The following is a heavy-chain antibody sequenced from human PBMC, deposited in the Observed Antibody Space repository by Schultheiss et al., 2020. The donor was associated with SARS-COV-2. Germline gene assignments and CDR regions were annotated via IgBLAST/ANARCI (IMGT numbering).Heavy chain of an antibody. Sequence: QTLSLTCTVSGGSISSGGYYWSWIRQHPGKALEWLALIDWDDDKYYSTSLKTRLTISKDTSKNQVVLTMTNMDPVDTATYYCARITGSTVDYWGQGTLVTVSS. CDR3: ARITGSTVDY. D-gene: IGHD6-13*01. V-gene: IGHV2-70*01. CDR1: GGSISSGGYY. J-gene: IGHJ4*02. CDR2: IDWDDDK.